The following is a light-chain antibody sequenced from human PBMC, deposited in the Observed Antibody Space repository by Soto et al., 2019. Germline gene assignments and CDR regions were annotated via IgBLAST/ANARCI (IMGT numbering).Light chain of an antibody. Sequence: VLTQSPGTLSLSPGERATLSCRASQSVDIYLAWYEQKPGQAPRLLIYDASNRATGIPDRFSGSGSGTDFTLTISRLEPEEFAVYYCQQYGSSGTFGQGTKVDIK. CDR2: DAS. CDR1: QSVDIY. CDR3: QQYGSSGT. J-gene: IGKJ1*01. V-gene: IGKV3-20*01.